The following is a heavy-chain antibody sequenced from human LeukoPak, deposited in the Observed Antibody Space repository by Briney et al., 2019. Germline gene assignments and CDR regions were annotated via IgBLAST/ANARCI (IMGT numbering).Heavy chain of an antibody. J-gene: IGHJ5*02. V-gene: IGHV4-31*03. D-gene: IGHD3-16*01. CDR1: GGPISSGGFH. Sequence: SETLSLTCTVSGGPISSGGFHWSWIRQHPGKGLEWIGYIHGSGTTYFNPSLKSRVTISADTTKNQFSLKLNSVTAADTAVYYCARHYGPWGQGTLVAVSS. CDR2: IHGSGTT. CDR3: ARHYGP.